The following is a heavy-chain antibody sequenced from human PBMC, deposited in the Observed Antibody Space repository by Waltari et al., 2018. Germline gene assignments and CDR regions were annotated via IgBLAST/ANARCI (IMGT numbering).Heavy chain of an antibody. CDR2: IIPIFGTA. D-gene: IGHD6-13*01. CDR3: ARDYSSSWYYYYYYGMDV. Sequence: QVQLVQSGAEVKKPGSSVKVSCKASGGTFRSYATSWVRQAPGHGLEWMGGIIPIFGTANYAQKFQGRVTITTDESTSTAYMELSSLRSEDTAVYYCARDYSSSWYYYYYYGMDVWGQGTTVTVSS. CDR1: GGTFRSYA. V-gene: IGHV1-69*05. J-gene: IGHJ6*02.